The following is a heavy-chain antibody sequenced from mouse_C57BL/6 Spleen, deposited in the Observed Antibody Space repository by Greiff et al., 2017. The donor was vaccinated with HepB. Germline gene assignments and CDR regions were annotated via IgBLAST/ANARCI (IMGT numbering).Heavy chain of an antibody. J-gene: IGHJ1*03. D-gene: IGHD2-2*01. CDR2: INYDGSST. CDR1: GFTFSDYY. Sequence: EVKLVESEGGLVQPGSSMKLSCTASGFTFSDYYMAWVRQVPEKGLEWVANINYDGSSTYYLDSLKSRFIISRDNAKNILYLQMSSLKSEDTATYYCAREENGYYRYFDVWGTGTTVTVSS. CDR3: AREENGYYRYFDV. V-gene: IGHV5-16*01.